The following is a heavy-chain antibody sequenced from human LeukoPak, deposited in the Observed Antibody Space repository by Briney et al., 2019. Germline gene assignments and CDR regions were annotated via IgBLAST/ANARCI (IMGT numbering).Heavy chain of an antibody. Sequence: SETLSLTCTVSGGSISNSFYYWGWIRQPPGKGPEWVGGIYYSGSTYLSPSLKSRVTISVDTSENQFLLRLTSVTAADTAVYYCARVLVTGHYKMGFIDFWGLGMRVTVSS. CDR1: GGSISNSFYY. CDR3: ARVLVTGHYKMGFIDF. V-gene: IGHV4-39*06. CDR2: IYYSGST. D-gene: IGHD3-9*01. J-gene: IGHJ4*02.